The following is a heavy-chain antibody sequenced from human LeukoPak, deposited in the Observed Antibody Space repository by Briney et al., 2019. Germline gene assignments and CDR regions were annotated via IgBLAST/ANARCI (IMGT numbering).Heavy chain of an antibody. CDR1: GGSFSGYY. V-gene: IGHV4-34*01. CDR3: ARDRHYDTSGADY. CDR2: INHSGST. D-gene: IGHD3-22*01. Sequence: KTSETLSLTCAVYGGSFSGYYWSWIRQPPGKGLEWIGEINHSGSTNYNPSLKSRVTISVDTSKNQFSLKLSSVTAADTAVFYCARDRHYDTSGADYWGQGTLVTVSS. J-gene: IGHJ4*02.